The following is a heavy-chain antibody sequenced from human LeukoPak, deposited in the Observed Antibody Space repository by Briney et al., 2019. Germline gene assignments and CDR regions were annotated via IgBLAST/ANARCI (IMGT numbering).Heavy chain of an antibody. J-gene: IGHJ4*02. CDR3: AKVGDSRDYYFDY. Sequence: PGGSLRLSCAASGFTFSSYGMSWVRQAPGKGLEWVSAISGSGGSTYYADSVKGRFTISRDNSKNTLYLQMNSLRAEDTAIYYCAKVGDSRDYYFDYWGQGTLVTVSS. CDR1: GFTFSSYG. CDR2: ISGSGGST. D-gene: IGHD2-21*02. V-gene: IGHV3-23*01.